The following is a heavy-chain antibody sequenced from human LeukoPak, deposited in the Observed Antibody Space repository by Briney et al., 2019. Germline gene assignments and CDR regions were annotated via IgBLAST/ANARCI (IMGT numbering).Heavy chain of an antibody. J-gene: IGHJ6*02. CDR2: IWYDGSNK. V-gene: IGHV3-33*01. D-gene: IGHD3-10*01. CDR3: AREGITMVRGEINYYYGMDV. CDR1: GFTFSSYG. Sequence: GRSLRLSCAASGFTFSSYGMHWVRQAPGKGLEWVAVIWYDGSNKYYADSVKGRFTISRDNSKNTLYLQMNSLRAEDTAVYYCAREGITMVRGEINYYYGMDVWGQGTTVTVSS.